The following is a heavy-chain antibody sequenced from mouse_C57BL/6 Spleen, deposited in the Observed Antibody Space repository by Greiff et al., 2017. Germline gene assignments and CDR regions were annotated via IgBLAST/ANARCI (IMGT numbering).Heavy chain of an antibody. Sequence: QVQLQQPGAELVKPGASVKLSCKASGYTFTSYWMHWVKQRPGQGLEWIGMIHPNSGSTNYNEKFKSKATLSVDKSSSTAYMQLCSLTSEDSAVYYCARYGSSYNYFDYWGQGTTLTVSS. D-gene: IGHD1-1*01. CDR2: IHPNSGST. V-gene: IGHV1-64*01. CDR3: ARYGSSYNYFDY. CDR1: GYTFTSYW. J-gene: IGHJ2*01.